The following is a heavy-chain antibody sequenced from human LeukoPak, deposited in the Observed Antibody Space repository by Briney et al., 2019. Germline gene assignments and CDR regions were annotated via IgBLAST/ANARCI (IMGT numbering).Heavy chain of an antibody. D-gene: IGHD5-18*01. J-gene: IGHJ4*02. CDR1: GFTFSSYD. V-gene: IGHV3-13*01. CDR2: IGTAGDT. CDR3: ARGYSYGSPFDY. Sequence: PGGSLRLSCAASGFTFSSYDMHWVRHATGKGLEWVSAIGTAGDTYYPGSVKGRFTISRENAKNSLYLQMNSLRAGDTAVYYCARGYSYGSPFDYWGQGTLVTVSS.